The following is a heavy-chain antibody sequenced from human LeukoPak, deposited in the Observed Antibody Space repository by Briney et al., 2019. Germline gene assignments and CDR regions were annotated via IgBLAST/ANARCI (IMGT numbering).Heavy chain of an antibody. J-gene: IGHJ4*02. Sequence: PGGSLRLSCAASGFTFSAYWMTWVRQAPGKGLEWVANIKQDGSEKYYVDSVKGRFTISRDNAKNSLYLQMNSLRAEDTAVCYCARDKTYYDILTGYFFYYFDYWGQGTLVTVSS. D-gene: IGHD3-9*01. V-gene: IGHV3-7*01. CDR2: IKQDGSEK. CDR3: ARDKTYYDILTGYFFYYFDY. CDR1: GFTFSAYW.